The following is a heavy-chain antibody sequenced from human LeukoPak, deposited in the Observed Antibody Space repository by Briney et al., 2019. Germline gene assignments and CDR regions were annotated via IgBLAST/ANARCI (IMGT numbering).Heavy chain of an antibody. Sequence: GGSLRLACAASGFTFSTYWMSWVRQAPGKGLEWVANIKQDGSEKYYVDSVKGRFTISRDNAKNSLYLQMNSLRAEDTAMYYCAKDSAGNDYWGQGTLVTVSS. D-gene: IGHD6-13*01. V-gene: IGHV3-7*01. CDR2: IKQDGSEK. J-gene: IGHJ4*02. CDR1: GFTFSTYW. CDR3: AKDSAGNDY.